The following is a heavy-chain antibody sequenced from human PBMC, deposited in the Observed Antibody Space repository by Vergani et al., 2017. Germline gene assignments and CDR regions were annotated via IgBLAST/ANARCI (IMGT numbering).Heavy chain of an antibody. J-gene: IGHJ5*02. CDR1: GFTFSSYG. D-gene: IGHD2-2*01. Sequence: QVQLVESGGGVVQPGRSLRLSCAASGFTFSSYGMHWVRQAPGQGLEWVAVIWYDGSNKYYADSVKGRFTISRDNSKNTLYLQMNSLRAEDTAVYYCARVGLRYCSSTSCYWGWFDPWGQGTLVTVSS. CDR3: ARVGLRYCSSTSCYWGWFDP. V-gene: IGHV3-33*01. CDR2: IWYDGSNK.